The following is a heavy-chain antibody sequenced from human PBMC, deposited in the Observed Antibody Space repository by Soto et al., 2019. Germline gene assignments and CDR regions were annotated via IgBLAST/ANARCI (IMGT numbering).Heavy chain of an antibody. V-gene: IGHV3-49*04. CDR2: IRSKTYGATI. J-gene: IGHJ4*02. CDR3: TRGQAGGSYSDY. D-gene: IGHD1-26*01. Sequence: GGSLRLSCTASGFTFRDHAMSWVRQTPGIGLECVGFIRSKTYGATIDYAASVKGRFTISRDDSKSTVYLQMNSLKTEDTAVYFCTRGQAGGSYSDYWGQGTLVTVSS. CDR1: GFTFRDHA.